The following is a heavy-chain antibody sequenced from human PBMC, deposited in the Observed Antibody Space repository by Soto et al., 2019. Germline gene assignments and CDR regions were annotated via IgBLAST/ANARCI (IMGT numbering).Heavy chain of an antibody. Sequence: QVQLVQSGAEVKKPGSSVKVSCKASGGTFSSYTISWVRQAPGQGLEWLGRIIPILGIANYAQKFQGRVTITADKSTITAYMELSSLRSEDTAVYYCASGQQLVANYWGQGTLVTVSS. D-gene: IGHD6-13*01. CDR2: IIPILGIA. J-gene: IGHJ4*02. V-gene: IGHV1-69*02. CDR1: GGTFSSYT. CDR3: ASGQQLVANY.